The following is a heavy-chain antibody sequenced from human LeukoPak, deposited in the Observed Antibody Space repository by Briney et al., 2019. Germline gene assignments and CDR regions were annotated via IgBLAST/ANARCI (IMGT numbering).Heavy chain of an antibody. CDR3: ARDPFGGKIFDF. CDR2: ISYDRDNK. V-gene: IGHV3-30*14. J-gene: IGHJ4*02. D-gene: IGHD3-10*01. CDR1: GFTVSGYS. Sequence: HPGRSLRLSCAASGFTVSGYSMHWVRQAPGKGLEWVAVISYDRDNKYYADSVRGRFTISRDTSNNTLYLHLNSLRAEGTAVYYCARDPFGGKIFDFWGQGTLVTVSS.